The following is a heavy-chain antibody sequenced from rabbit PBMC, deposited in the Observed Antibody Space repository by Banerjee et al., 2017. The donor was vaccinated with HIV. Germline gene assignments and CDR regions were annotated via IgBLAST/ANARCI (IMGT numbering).Heavy chain of an antibody. CDR2: IYTTSGST. J-gene: IGHJ2*01. D-gene: IGHD4-1*01. CDR3: ARGYYNSDWGAFDP. V-gene: IGHV1S43*01. Sequence: QQQLEESGGGLVKPGGTLTLTCKASGIDFSSYYYMCWVRQAPGRGLELIACIYTTSGSTWYASWVNGRFTISRSTSLNTVDLQMTSLTAADTATYFCARGYYNSDWGAFDPWGQGTLVTVS. CDR1: GIDFSSYYY.